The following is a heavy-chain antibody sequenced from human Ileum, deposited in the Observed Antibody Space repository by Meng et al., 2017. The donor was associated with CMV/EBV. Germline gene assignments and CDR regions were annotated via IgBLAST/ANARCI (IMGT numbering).Heavy chain of an antibody. Sequence: SETLSPTCAVSGDSISTTHWWRWVRQPPGKGLEWIGEIYHTGSINYNPFLKSRFPISVDKSKTQFSLKGTSVTAADTAVYYCASARWDHWGQGTLVTVSS. CDR1: GDSISTTHW. CDR3: ASARWDH. V-gene: IGHV4-4*02. J-gene: IGHJ4*02. D-gene: IGHD3-3*01. CDR2: IYHTGSI.